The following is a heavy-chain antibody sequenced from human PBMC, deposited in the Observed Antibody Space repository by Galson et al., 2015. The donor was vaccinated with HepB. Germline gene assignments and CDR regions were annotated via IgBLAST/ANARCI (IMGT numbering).Heavy chain of an antibody. Sequence: CKASGVTFSNFAISWVRQAPGQGLERMGSIIPMFGVLHLARKFQGRVTMTADASTNTAYMELSSLGSEDTAVYFCARPNMDHEGSYCFDYWGQGTPVTVSS. D-gene: IGHD3-10*01. CDR2: IIPMFGVL. CDR1: GVTFSNFA. V-gene: IGHV1-69*15. CDR3: ARPNMDHEGSYCFDY. J-gene: IGHJ4*02.